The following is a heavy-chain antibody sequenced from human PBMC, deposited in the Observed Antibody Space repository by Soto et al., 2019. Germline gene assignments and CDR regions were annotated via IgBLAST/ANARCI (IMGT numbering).Heavy chain of an antibody. D-gene: IGHD5-12*01. CDR1: GGSISSYY. Sequence: PSETLSLTCTVSGGSISSYYWSWIRQPPGKGLEWIGYIYYSGSTNYNPSLKSRVTISVDTSKNRFSLKLSSVTAADTAVYYCAGSGASLWLRLGWFDPWGQGTLVTVSS. CDR2: IYYSGST. CDR3: AGSGASLWLRLGWFDP. J-gene: IGHJ5*02. V-gene: IGHV4-59*01.